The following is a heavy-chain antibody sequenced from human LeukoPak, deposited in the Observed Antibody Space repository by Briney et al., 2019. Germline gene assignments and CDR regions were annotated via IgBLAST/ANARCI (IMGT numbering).Heavy chain of an antibody. CDR1: GGSISSYY. Sequence: SETLSLTCTVSGGSISSYYWNWIRQPPGKGLEWIGCIYYSGSTYYNPSLKSRVTISVDTPKNQFSLKLSSVTAADTAVYYCAGDVLWFGESTFDYWGQGTLVTVSS. CDR3: AGDVLWFGESTFDY. CDR2: IYYSGST. V-gene: IGHV4-59*04. D-gene: IGHD3-10*01. J-gene: IGHJ4*02.